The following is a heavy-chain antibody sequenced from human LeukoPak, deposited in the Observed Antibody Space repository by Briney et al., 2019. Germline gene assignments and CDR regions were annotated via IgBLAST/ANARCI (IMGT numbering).Heavy chain of an antibody. CDR1: GGSISSSTFY. D-gene: IGHD3-22*01. CDR2: IYSNGGT. V-gene: IGHV4-39*07. Sequence: PSETLSLTCTVSGGSISSSTFYWGWIRQAPGKGLEWIGSIYSNGGTYYNPSLKSRVTVSVDTSKNQFSLRLSSVTAADTAVYYCARDSRGGRGYYDSSGYYWGSAFDIWGQGTMVTVSS. CDR3: ARDSRGGRGYYDSSGYYWGSAFDI. J-gene: IGHJ3*02.